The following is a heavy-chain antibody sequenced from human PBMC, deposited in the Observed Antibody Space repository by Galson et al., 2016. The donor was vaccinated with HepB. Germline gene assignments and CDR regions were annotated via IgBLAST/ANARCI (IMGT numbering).Heavy chain of an antibody. J-gene: IGHJ4*02. V-gene: IGHV4-59*01. D-gene: IGHD4/OR15-4a*01. CDR2: INYNGNI. CDR3: ARGGNDYVYFFDS. Sequence: SETLSLTCTVSDDSISSNFWSWIRQPPEKGLEWIGYINYNGNINYHPSLKSRLTISVDTSRNQFSLKLNSVTAADTAVYYCARGGNDYVYFFDSWGRGTLVTVSS. CDR1: DDSISSNF.